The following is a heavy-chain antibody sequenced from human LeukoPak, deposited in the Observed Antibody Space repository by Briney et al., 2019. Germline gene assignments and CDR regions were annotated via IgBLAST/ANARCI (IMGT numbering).Heavy chain of an antibody. Sequence: ASVKVSCKASGYTFTSYGISWVRQAPGQGLEWMGWISAYNGNTNYAQKLQGGVTMTTDTSTSTAYMELRSLRSDDTAVYYCARVTVDYDILTGYPPDHWGQGTLVTVSS. V-gene: IGHV1-18*01. CDR2: ISAYNGNT. CDR3: ARVTVDYDILTGYPPDH. CDR1: GYTFTSYG. D-gene: IGHD3-9*01. J-gene: IGHJ5*02.